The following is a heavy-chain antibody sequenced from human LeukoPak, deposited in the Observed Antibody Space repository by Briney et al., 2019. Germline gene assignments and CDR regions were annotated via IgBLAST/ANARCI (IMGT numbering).Heavy chain of an antibody. CDR2: INHSGST. CDR3: ARAYGDRTTYYYYMDV. CDR1: GGSFSGYY. D-gene: IGHD4-17*01. J-gene: IGHJ6*03. Sequence: SETLSLTCAVYGGSFSGYYWSWIRQPPGKGLEWIGEINHSGSTNYNPSLKSRVTISVDTSKNQFSLKLSSVTAADTAVYYCARAYGDRTTYYYYMDVWGKGTTVTVSS. V-gene: IGHV4-34*01.